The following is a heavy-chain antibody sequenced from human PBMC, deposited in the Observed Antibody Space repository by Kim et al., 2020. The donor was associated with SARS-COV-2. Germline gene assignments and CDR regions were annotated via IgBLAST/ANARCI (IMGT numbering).Heavy chain of an antibody. D-gene: IGHD6-19*01. J-gene: IGHJ6*02. CDR3: ARGIAVAGTFSYYYYGMDV. CDR2: TYYRSKWYN. V-gene: IGHV6-1*01. Sequence: SQTLSLTCAISGDRVSSNSAAWHWIRQSPSRGLEWLGRTYYRSKWYNDYAVSVKSRITISPDTSKNQFSLQLNSVTPEDTAVYYCARGIAVAGTFSYYYYGMDVWGQGTTVTVSS. CDR1: GDRVSSNSAA.